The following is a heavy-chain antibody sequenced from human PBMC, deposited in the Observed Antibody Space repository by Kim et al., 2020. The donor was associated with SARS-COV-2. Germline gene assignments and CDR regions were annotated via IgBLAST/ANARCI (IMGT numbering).Heavy chain of an antibody. CDR3: ARSRGGNIVATTRYYFDY. J-gene: IGHJ4*02. V-gene: IGHV4-34*01. Sequence: KSRVTISVDTSKNQFSLKLSSVTAADTAVYYCARSRGGNIVATTRYYFDYWGQGTLVTVSS. D-gene: IGHD5-12*01.